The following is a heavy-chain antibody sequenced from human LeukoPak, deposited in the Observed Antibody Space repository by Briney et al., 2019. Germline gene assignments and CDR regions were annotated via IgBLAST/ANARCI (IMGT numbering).Heavy chain of an antibody. CDR2: INWNGGST. D-gene: IGHD6-19*01. Sequence: GGSLRLSCAASGFTFDVYGMSWVRQGQGKGLGWVSGINWNGGSTGYADSVKGRFTISVDKAKDFLYLQMNSLRAEDTALYYCASLTVAADYWGQGTLVTVSS. CDR1: GFTFDVYG. V-gene: IGHV3-20*04. CDR3: ASLTVAADY. J-gene: IGHJ4*02.